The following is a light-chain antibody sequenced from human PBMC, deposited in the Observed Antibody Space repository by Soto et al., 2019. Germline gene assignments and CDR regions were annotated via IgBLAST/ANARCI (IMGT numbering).Light chain of an antibody. V-gene: IGLV1-44*01. CDR2: IND. Sequence: QSVLTQPASASGTPGQRITISCSGSSSNIGDNPVNWYQQLPGAAPKLLIYINDQRPSGVPDRFSASKSGTSASLAISGLPPEDEADYYCAAWDDSLNALFGTGTKVTVL. CDR1: SSNIGDNP. CDR3: AAWDDSLNAL. J-gene: IGLJ1*01.